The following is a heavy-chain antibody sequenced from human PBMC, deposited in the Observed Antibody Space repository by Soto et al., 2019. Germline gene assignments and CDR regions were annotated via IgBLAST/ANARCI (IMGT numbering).Heavy chain of an antibody. CDR3: AKDMRELQDDYYGMDV. Sequence: GGSLRLSCAASGFTFDDYAMHWVRQAPGKGLEWVSGISWNSGSIGYADSVKGRFTISRDNAKNSLYLQMNSLRAEDTALYYCAKDMRELQDDYYGMDVWGQGTTVTVSS. CDR1: GFTFDDYA. CDR2: ISWNSGSI. V-gene: IGHV3-9*01. D-gene: IGHD1-26*01. J-gene: IGHJ6*02.